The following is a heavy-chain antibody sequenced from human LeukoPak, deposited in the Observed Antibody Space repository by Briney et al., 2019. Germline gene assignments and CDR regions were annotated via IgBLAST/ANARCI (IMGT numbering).Heavy chain of an antibody. V-gene: IGHV1-18*04. D-gene: IGHD6-13*01. Sequence: ASVKVSCKTSGYTFTNYYIHWVRQAPGQGLEWMGWISVYNGDTSYAQKLQGRVTMTTDTSTTTVYMELRSLRSDATAVYYCASDHLSIAATRMSYCGQATLVTVSS. CDR1: GYTFTNYY. J-gene: IGHJ1*01. CDR2: ISVYNGDT. CDR3: ASDHLSIAATRMSY.